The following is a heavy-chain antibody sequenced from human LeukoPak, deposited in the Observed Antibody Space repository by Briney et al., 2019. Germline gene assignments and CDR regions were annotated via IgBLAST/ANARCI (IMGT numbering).Heavy chain of an antibody. CDR2: INPNSDGT. D-gene: IGHD5-12*01. CDR1: GYTFTGYY. CDR3: ARGSVYIVLTMVRVLSFYY. J-gene: IGHJ4*02. Sequence: ASVKVSCKASGYTFTGYYMHWVRQAPGQGLEWMGWINPNSDGTNYARNFQGRVTMIRDTTISTAYMELSRLRSDDTAVYYCARGSVYIVLTMVRVLSFYYSGQGTLLTVSS. V-gene: IGHV1-2*02.